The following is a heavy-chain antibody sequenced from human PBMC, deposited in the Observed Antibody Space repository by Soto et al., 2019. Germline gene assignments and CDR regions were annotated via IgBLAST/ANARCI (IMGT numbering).Heavy chain of an antibody. CDR3: ARRGSGSYYDY. D-gene: IGHD1-26*01. CDR1: GFTFSSYA. Sequence: EVQLLESGGGLGQPGGSLRLSCAASGFTFSSYAMRWVRQAPGKGLEWVSAISGSGGSTYYADSVKGRFTISRDNSKNTLYLQMNSLRAEDTAVYYCARRGSGSYYDYWGQGTLVTVSS. CDR2: ISGSGGST. J-gene: IGHJ4*02. V-gene: IGHV3-23*01.